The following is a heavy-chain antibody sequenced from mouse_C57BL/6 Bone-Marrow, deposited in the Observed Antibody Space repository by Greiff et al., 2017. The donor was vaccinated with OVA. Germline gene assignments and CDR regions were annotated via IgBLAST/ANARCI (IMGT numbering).Heavy chain of an antibody. V-gene: IGHV1-82*01. D-gene: IGHD1-1*01. CDR3: AKRYYEDYFDY. CDR1: GYAFSSSW. Sequence: QVQLQQSGPELVKPGASVKISCKASGYAFSSSWMNWVKQRPGKGLEWIGRIYPGDGDTNYNGKFKGKATLTADKSSSTAYMQLSSLPSEDSAVYFCAKRYYEDYFDYWGKGTTLTVSS. J-gene: IGHJ2*01. CDR2: IYPGDGDT.